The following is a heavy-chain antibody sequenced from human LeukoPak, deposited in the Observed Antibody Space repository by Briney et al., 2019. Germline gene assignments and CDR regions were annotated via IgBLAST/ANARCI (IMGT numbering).Heavy chain of an antibody. CDR1: GFTFSSYW. Sequence: GGFLRLSCAASGFTFSSYWMSWVRQAPGKGLEWVANIKQDGSEKYYVDSVKGRFTISRDNAKNSLYLQMNSLRAEDTAVYYCARDAIVGYSGYDFLYYYMDVWGKGTTVTVSS. J-gene: IGHJ6*03. D-gene: IGHD5-12*01. V-gene: IGHV3-7*01. CDR2: IKQDGSEK. CDR3: ARDAIVGYSGYDFLYYYMDV.